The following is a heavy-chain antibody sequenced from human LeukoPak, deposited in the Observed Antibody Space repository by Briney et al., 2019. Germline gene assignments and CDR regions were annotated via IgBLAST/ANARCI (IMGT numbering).Heavy chain of an antibody. CDR2: IYSDGST. V-gene: IGHV3-53*01. J-gene: IGHJ4*02. Sequence: GGSLRLSCVASGFTVSSNYMSWVRQAPGKGLEWVSVIYSDGSTGYADSVKGRFTISRDNSKNTLYLQMNSLRVEDTAVYYCARGGKDYCSNGACYFFGANWGQGTLVTVSS. CDR3: ARGGKDYCSNGACYFFGAN. D-gene: IGHD2-8*01. CDR1: GFTVSSNY.